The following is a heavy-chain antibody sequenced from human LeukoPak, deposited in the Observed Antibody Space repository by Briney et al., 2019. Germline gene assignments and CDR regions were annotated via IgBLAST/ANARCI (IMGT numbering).Heavy chain of an antibody. CDR3: ARASRGYYLPYYYYMDV. CDR2: IRSKANSYAT. CDR1: GFTFSGSA. Sequence: GGSLRLSCEVSGFTFSGSAIHWVPQASGKGLEWIGRIRSKANSYATAYAASVKGRFTISRDDSKNTAYLQMNSLKTEDTAVYYCARASRGYYLPYYYYMDVWGKGTTVTVSS. D-gene: IGHD3-3*01. V-gene: IGHV3-73*01. J-gene: IGHJ6*03.